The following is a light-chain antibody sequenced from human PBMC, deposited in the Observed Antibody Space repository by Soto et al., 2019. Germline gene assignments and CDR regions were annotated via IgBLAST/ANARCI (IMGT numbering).Light chain of an antibody. J-gene: IGKJ3*01. CDR2: GAS. V-gene: IGKV3-20*01. Sequence: EIVLTQSPGTLSLSPGERATLSCRASQSVSSSYLAWYQQKPGQAPRLLIYGASSRATGIPDRFSGSGSGTDFTLTIRRLEAEDFAVYYCQHQLPFTFGPGTKVDIK. CDR1: QSVSSSY. CDR3: QHQLPFT.